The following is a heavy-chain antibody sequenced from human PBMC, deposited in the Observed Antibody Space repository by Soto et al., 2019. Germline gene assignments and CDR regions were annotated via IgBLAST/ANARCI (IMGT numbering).Heavy chain of an antibody. CDR3: ARVERGTATTVVDAFDI. J-gene: IGHJ3*02. CDR1: GGFVTSGSYY. CDR2: MSHSGGT. Sequence: SETLSLTCAVYGGFVTSGSYYWSWIRQPPGKGLGWIGEMSHSGGTHFNPSLKSRVTISVDTSKNQFTLKMSSVTAADTALYYCARVERGTATTVVDAFDIWGPGTMVTVSS. D-gene: IGHD1-1*01. V-gene: IGHV4-34*01.